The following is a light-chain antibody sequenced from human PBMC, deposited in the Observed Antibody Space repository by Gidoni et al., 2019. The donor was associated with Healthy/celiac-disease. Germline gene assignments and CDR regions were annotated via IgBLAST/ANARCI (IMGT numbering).Light chain of an antibody. CDR3: QQYYSPLT. CDR2: WAS. Sequence: DIVMTQSPDSLAVSLGERATINCKSSQCVLYSSNNKNYLAWYQQKPGQPPQLLIYWASTRESGVPDRFSGSGSGTDFTLTISSLQAEDVAVYYCQQYYSPLTFGGXTKVEIK. V-gene: IGKV4-1*01. CDR1: QCVLYSSNNKNY. J-gene: IGKJ4*01.